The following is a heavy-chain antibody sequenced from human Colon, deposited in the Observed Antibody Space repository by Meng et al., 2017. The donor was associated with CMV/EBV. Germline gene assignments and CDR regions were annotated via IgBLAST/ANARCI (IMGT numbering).Heavy chain of an antibody. D-gene: IGHD2-2*01. CDR1: GFTLSSSA. V-gene: IGHV3-23*01. CDR3: SLRKVVVPAPKKSWPYYYGMDV. CDR2: ISASGIST. J-gene: IGHJ6*02. Sequence: GESLKISCAASGFTLSSSAVTWVRRAPGKGLEWVSVISASGISTYYADSVKGRFTISRDNSNNTVDLQLNSLRAEDTAVNYCSLRKVVVPAPKKSWPYYYGMDVWGQGTTVTVSS.